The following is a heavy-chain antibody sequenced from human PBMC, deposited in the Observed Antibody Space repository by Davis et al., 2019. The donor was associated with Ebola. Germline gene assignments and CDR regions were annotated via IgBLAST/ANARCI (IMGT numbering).Heavy chain of an antibody. CDR1: GGSISSSSYY. CDR3: ARRSYCSGGSCYPTPLDY. Sequence: PSETLSLTCTVSGGSISSSSYYWGWIRQPPGKGLEWIGSIYYSGSTYYNPSLKSRVTISVDTSKNQFSLKLRSVTAADTAVYYCARRSYCSGGSCYPTPLDYWGQGILVTVSS. D-gene: IGHD2-15*01. V-gene: IGHV4-39*01. J-gene: IGHJ4*02. CDR2: IYYSGST.